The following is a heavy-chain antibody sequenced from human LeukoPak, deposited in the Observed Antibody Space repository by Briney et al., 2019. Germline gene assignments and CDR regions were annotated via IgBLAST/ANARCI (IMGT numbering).Heavy chain of an antibody. D-gene: IGHD1-26*01. Sequence: GGSLRLSCAASGFTFSSYWMSWVRQAPGKGLEWVSSISSSSSYIYYADSVKGRFTISRDNAKNSLYLQMNSLRAEDTAVYYCAAQGVGATMRDYYYYYYMDVWGKGTTVTISS. CDR1: GFTFSSYW. CDR2: ISSSSSYI. V-gene: IGHV3-21*01. CDR3: AAQGVGATMRDYYYYYYMDV. J-gene: IGHJ6*03.